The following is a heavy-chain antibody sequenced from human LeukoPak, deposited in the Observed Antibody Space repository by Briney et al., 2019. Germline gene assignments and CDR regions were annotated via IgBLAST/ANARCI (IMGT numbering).Heavy chain of an antibody. CDR2: IWSDGSEK. CDR3: ATVAGGSQPFDN. J-gene: IGHJ4*02. Sequence: GRSLRLSCIASGFTFSMSGMHWVRQAPGKGLEWVAIIWSDGSEKYYIDSVKGRFTISRDNSKNTLYLQMNGLRAEDTAVYYCATVAGGSQPFDNWGQGTLVTVSS. V-gene: IGHV3-33*01. D-gene: IGHD4-23*01. CDR1: GFTFSMSG.